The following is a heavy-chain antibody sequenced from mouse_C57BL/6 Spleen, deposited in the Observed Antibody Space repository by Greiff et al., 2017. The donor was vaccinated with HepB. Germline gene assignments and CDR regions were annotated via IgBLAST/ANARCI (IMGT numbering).Heavy chain of an antibody. Sequence: QVQLKQPGAELVMPGASVKLSCKASGYTFTSYWMHWVKQRPGQGLEWIGEIDPSDSYTNYNQKFKGKSTLTVDKSSSTAYMQLSSLTSEDSAVYYCARGPVVAPYYYAMDYWGQGTSVTVSS. CDR2: IDPSDSYT. V-gene: IGHV1-69*01. J-gene: IGHJ4*01. CDR1: GYTFTSYW. CDR3: ARGPVVAPYYYAMDY. D-gene: IGHD1-1*01.